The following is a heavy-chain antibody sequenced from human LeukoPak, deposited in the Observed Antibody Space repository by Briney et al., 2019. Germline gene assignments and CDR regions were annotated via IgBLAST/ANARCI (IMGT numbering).Heavy chain of an antibody. V-gene: IGHV3-11*06. CDR3: ATYRSYGDRDY. CDR2: ISSSSTYT. J-gene: IGHJ4*02. D-gene: IGHD4-17*01. Sequence: GGSLRLSCAASGFTFSDCYMSWIRQAPGKGLEWVSYISSSSTYTNYADSVKGRFTISRDNAQNSLYLQMNSLRAEDTAVYDCATYRSYGDRDYWGQGTLVTVSS. CDR1: GFTFSDCY.